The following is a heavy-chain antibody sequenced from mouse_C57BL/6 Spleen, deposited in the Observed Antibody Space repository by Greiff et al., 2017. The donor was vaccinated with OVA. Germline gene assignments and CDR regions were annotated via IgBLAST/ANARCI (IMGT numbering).Heavy chain of an antibody. CDR3: ARSYGNYVYWYFDV. V-gene: IGHV2-9-1*01. CDR2: IWTGGGT. CDR1: GFSLTSYA. J-gene: IGHJ1*03. D-gene: IGHD2-1*01. Sequence: VQLQESGPGLVAPSQSLSITCTVSGFSLTSYAISWVRQPPGKGLEWLGVIWTGGGTNYNSALKSRLSISKDNSKSQVFLKMNSLQTDDTARYYCARSYGNYVYWYFDVWGTGTTVTVSS.